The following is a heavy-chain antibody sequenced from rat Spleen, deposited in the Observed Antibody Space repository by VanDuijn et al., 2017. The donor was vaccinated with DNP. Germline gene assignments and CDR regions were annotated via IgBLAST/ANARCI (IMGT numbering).Heavy chain of an antibody. V-gene: IGHV5-7*01. Sequence: EVQLVESGGGLVQPERSLKLSCAASGFSFRNYYMAWVRQTPKKGLEWVAIISHSDSVTYYRDSVKGRFTISRDNAKNTQYLQMDSLRSEDTATYYCVRPDYYDGSYPHYWGQGVMVTVSS. CDR3: VRPDYYDGSYPHY. D-gene: IGHD1-12*02. J-gene: IGHJ2*01. CDR1: GFSFRNYY. CDR2: ISHSDSVT.